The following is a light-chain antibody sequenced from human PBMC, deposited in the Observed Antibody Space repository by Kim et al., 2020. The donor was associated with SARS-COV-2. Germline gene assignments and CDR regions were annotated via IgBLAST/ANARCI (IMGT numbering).Light chain of an antibody. CDR2: SNN. CDR1: RSNIGSNT. V-gene: IGLV1-44*01. CDR3: AAWDDSLNGPWV. J-gene: IGLJ3*02. Sequence: SVTISGSGSRSNIGSNTVNWYQQLPGTAPKLLIYSNNQRPSGVPDRFSGSKSGTSASLAISGLQSEDEADYYCAAWDDSLNGPWVFGGGTKLTVL.